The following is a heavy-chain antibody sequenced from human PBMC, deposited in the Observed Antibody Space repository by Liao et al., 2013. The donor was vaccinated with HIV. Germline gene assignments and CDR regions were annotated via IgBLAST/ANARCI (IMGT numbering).Heavy chain of an antibody. D-gene: IGHD1-7*01. Sequence: QVQLQESGPGLVKPSETLSLTCTVSGGSISSYYWSWIRQPAGKGLEWIGRIYTSGSTNYNPSLKSRVTMSVDTSKNQFSLKLSSVTAADTAVYYCARDEVELPHYYYYYYMDVWGKGTTVTVSS. CDR1: GGSISSYY. J-gene: IGHJ6*03. CDR3: ARDEVELPHYYYYYYMDV. V-gene: IGHV4-4*07. CDR2: IYTSGST.